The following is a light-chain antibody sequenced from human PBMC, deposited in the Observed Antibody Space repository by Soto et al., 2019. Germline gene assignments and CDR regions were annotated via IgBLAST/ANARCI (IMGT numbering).Light chain of an antibody. CDR3: QQYNGYPYT. V-gene: IGKV1-5*03. CDR1: QSIRSW. Sequence: DIQMTQSPSTLSASVGDRVTITCRASQSIRSWLAWYQQKPGKAPKLLIRKASTLESGVPSRLSGSASGTDFTLTISSLQPEDSATYYCQQYNGYPYTFGQGTKLEIK. J-gene: IGKJ2*01. CDR2: KAS.